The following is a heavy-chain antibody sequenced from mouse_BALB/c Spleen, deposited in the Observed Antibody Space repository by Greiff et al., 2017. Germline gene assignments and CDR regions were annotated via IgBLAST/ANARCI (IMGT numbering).Heavy chain of an antibody. Sequence: EVQRVESGGGLVQPGGSRKLSCAASGFTFSDYGMAWVRQAPGKGPEWVAFISNLAYSIYYADTVTGRFTISRENAKNTLYLEMSSLRSEDTAMYYGARADGYYLWYFDVWGAGTTVTVSA. V-gene: IGHV5-15*02. CDR2: ISNLAYSI. J-gene: IGHJ1*01. D-gene: IGHD2-3*01. CDR3: ARADGYYLWYFDV. CDR1: GFTFSDYG.